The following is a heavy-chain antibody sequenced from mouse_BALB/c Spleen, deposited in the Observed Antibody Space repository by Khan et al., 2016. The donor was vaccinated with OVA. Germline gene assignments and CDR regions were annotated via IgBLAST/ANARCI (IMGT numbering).Heavy chain of an antibody. CDR2: IFPGNTDT. Sequence: VQLQQSGTVLARPGASVKMSCKTSGYIFTSYWIHWVKQRPGQGLEWIGGIFPGNTDTTYNQKFKDKAKLTAVTSASTAYMELSSLTTEGSAVYYCTSAGYGAFAYWGQGTLVTVSA. J-gene: IGHJ3*01. V-gene: IGHV1-5*01. CDR3: TSAGYGAFAY. CDR1: GYIFTSYW. D-gene: IGHD1-1*01.